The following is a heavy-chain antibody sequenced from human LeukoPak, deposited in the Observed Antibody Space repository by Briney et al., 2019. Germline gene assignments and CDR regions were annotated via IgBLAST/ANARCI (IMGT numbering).Heavy chain of an antibody. CDR1: GGSISGYY. J-gene: IGHJ5*02. CDR2: IYTSGST. V-gene: IGHV4-4*07. CDR3: ARDVGASSSNWFDP. Sequence: PSETLSLTCTVSGGSISGYYWSWIRQPAGKGLEWIGRIYTSGSTNYNPSLKSRVTMSVDTSKNQFSLKLSSVTAADTAVYYCARDVGASSSNWFDPWGQGTLVTVSS. D-gene: IGHD1-26*01.